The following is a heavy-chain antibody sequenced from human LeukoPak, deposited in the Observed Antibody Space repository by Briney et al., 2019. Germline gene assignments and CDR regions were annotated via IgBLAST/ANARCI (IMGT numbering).Heavy chain of an antibody. CDR2: IYYSGST. J-gene: IGHJ4*02. CDR3: AGSIAVAGDFDY. Sequence: SETLSLTCTVSGGSISSYYWSWIRQPPGKGLEWIGYIYYSGSTNYNPSLKSRITISVDTSKNQFSLKLSSVTAADTAVYYCAGSIAVAGDFDYWGQGTLVTVSS. V-gene: IGHV4-59*12. CDR1: GGSISSYY. D-gene: IGHD6-19*01.